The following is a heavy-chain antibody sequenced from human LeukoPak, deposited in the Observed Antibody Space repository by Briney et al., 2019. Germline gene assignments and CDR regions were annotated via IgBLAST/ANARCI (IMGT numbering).Heavy chain of an antibody. CDR2: ISSSGSTI. J-gene: IGHJ3*02. V-gene: IGHV3-48*03. D-gene: IGHD6-13*01. CDR1: GFTFSSYE. Sequence: GGSLRLSCAASGFTFSSYEMNWVRQAPGKGLEWVSYISSSGSTIYYADSVKGRFTISRDNAKNSLYLQMNSLRAEDTAVYYCASSSSSWYLDAFDIWGQGTMVTVSS. CDR3: ASSSSSWYLDAFDI.